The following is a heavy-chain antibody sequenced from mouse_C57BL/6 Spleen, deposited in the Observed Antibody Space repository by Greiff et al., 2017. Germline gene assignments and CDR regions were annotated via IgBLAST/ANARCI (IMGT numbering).Heavy chain of an antibody. CDR3: ARHPHYSSNGRWYFDV. Sequence: EVKLMESGGGLVKPGGSLKLSCAASGFTFSSYTMSWVRQTPEKRLEWVATISGGGGNTYYPASVKGRFTISRDNAKNTLSLQLSSLRSEDTALYYCARHPHYSSNGRWYFDVWGTGTTVTVSS. CDR1: GFTFSSYT. V-gene: IGHV5-9*01. J-gene: IGHJ1*03. CDR2: ISGGGGNT. D-gene: IGHD1-1*01.